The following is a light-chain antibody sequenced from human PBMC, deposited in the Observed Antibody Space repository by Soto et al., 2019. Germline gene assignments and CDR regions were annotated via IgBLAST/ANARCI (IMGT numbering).Light chain of an antibody. J-gene: IGKJ4*01. Sequence: SVLTQSPCTLSLSPGERATLSCRASQSVSSDFLAWYQEKPGQAPRLLIYGASNRATGIPARFSGSGSGTDFTLTISSLEPEDFAVYYCQQHTNWPLTFGGGTKVDIK. CDR3: QQHTNWPLT. V-gene: IGKV3D-20*02. CDR1: QSVSSDF. CDR2: GAS.